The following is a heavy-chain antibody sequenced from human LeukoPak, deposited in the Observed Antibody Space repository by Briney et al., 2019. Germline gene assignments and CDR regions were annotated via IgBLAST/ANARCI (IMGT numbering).Heavy chain of an antibody. Sequence: GGSLRLSCAASGFTVSTNYLSWVRQVPGKGLEWVSVIYSGGGSTYYADSVKGRFIISRDNANNTLYLQMNRLRVEETAVYYCATGYSPGYFWGQGTLVTVYS. CDR2: IYSGGGST. CDR3: ATGYSPGYF. V-gene: IGHV3-66*01. D-gene: IGHD5-18*01. CDR1: GFTVSTNY. J-gene: IGHJ4*02.